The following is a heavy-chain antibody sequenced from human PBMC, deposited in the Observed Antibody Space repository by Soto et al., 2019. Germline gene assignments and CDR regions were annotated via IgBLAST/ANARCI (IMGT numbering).Heavy chain of an antibody. J-gene: IGHJ2*01. CDR3: ARHWYGDYGFFDL. V-gene: IGHV4-39*01. CDR2: IYYSGST. Sequence: SETLSLTCTVSGGSISSSSYYWGWIRQPPGKGLEWIGSIYYSGSTYYNPSLKSRVTISVDTSKNQFSLKLSSVTAADTAVYYCARHWYGDYGFFDLWGRGTLVTVSS. D-gene: IGHD4-17*01. CDR1: GGSISSSSYY.